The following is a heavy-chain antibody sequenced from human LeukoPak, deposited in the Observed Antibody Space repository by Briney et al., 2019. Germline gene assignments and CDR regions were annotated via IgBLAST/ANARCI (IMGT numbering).Heavy chain of an antibody. CDR1: GGSISSYY. D-gene: IGHD2-21*02. Sequence: PSETLSLTCTVSGGSISSYYWSWIRQPPGKGLEWIGHIYYSGSTNYNPSLKSRVTISVDTSKNQFSLKLSSVTAADTAVYYCARVVTATEYYFDYWGRGTLVTVSS. CDR3: ARVVTATEYYFDY. J-gene: IGHJ4*02. CDR2: IYYSGST. V-gene: IGHV4-59*12.